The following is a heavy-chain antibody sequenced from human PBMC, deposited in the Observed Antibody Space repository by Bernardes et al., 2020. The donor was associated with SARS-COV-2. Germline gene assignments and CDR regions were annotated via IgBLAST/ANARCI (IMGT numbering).Heavy chain of an antibody. CDR2: VFYDGYT. CDR3: ARTTRVYSWNPRYWDS. V-gene: IGHV4-4*02. J-gene: IGHJ4*02. Sequence: SETLYLTCAVSGDAITSGTWWGWVRQPPGKGLEWIGEVFYDGYTNYDPSLKNRVTISVDKAKNQFPLILNSVTAADTAIYYCARTTRVYSWNPRYWDSWGQGILVTVSS. CDR1: GDAITSGTW. D-gene: IGHD2-15*01.